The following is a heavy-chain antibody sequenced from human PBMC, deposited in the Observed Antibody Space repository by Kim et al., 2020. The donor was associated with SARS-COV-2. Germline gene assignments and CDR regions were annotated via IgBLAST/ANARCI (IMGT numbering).Heavy chain of an antibody. Sequence: GGSLRLSCAASGFTFSSYSMNWVRQAPGKGLEWVSSISSSSSYIYYADSVKGRFTISRDNAKNSLYLQMNSLRAEDTAVYYCARDPNPPPWEARLRGTMIVVANSWGQGTLVTVSS. V-gene: IGHV3-21*01. D-gene: IGHD3-22*01. CDR1: GFTFSSYS. J-gene: IGHJ4*02. CDR3: ARDPNPPPWEARLRGTMIVVANS. CDR2: ISSSSSYI.